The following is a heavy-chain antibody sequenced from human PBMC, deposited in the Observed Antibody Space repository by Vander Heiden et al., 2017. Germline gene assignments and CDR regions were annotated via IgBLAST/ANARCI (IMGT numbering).Heavy chain of an antibody. CDR1: GHTFTDYY. CDR3: ARDLSALSSDY. Sequence: QVQLVQPGAEGKKPGASVKVSCTASGHTFTDYYMHWVRQAPGQGLEWMGWIDPNSGGTNYAQKFQGRVTMTRDTSINTAYMELSRLRSDDTAVYYCARDLSALSSDYWGQGTLVTVSS. CDR2: IDPNSGGT. V-gene: IGHV1-2*02. J-gene: IGHJ4*02.